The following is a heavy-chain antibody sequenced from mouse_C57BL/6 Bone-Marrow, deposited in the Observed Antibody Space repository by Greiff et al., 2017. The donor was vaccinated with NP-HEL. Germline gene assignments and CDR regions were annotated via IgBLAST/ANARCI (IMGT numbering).Heavy chain of an antibody. J-gene: IGHJ3*01. CDR3: VRDSPGFAY. CDR1: GFTFNTYA. Sequence: EVKLMESGGGLVQPKGSLKLSCAASGFTFNTYAMHWVRQAPGKGLEWVARISSKSSNYATYYADSVKDSFTISRDDSQSMLYLQMNNLRTEDTAMYYCVRDSPGFAYWGQGTLVTVSA. V-gene: IGHV10-3*01. CDR2: ISSKSSNYAT.